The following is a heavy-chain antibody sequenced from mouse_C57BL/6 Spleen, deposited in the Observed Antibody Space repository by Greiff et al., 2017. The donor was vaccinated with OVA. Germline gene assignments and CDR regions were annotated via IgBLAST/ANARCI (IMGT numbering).Heavy chain of an antibody. J-gene: IGHJ2*01. D-gene: IGHD1-1*01. CDR3: AREGDGSSSRGYFDY. CDR2: INPYNGDT. CDR1: GYSFTGYF. Sequence: VQLQQSGPELVKPGDSVKISCKASGYSFTGYFMNWVLQSHGKSLVWIGSINPYNGDTFYNQKFKGKATLTVDNSSSTVHMALRSRTSEDSAVYYVAREGDGSSSRGYFDYGGQGTTRTVSS. V-gene: IGHV1-20*01.